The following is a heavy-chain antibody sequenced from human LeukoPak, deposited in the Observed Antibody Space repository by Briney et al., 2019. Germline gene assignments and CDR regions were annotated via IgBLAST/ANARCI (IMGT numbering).Heavy chain of an antibody. V-gene: IGHV3-74*01. CDR3: ARTIHFDY. CDR1: GFTFSSYW. J-gene: IGHJ4*02. Sequence: GGSLRLSCAASGFTFSSYWLHWVHQAPGKGLVWVSRINSDGSSTIYEDSVKGRFTISRDNAENTLYLQMNSLRAEDTAVYYCARTIHFDYWGQGTLVTVSS. CDR2: INSDGSST.